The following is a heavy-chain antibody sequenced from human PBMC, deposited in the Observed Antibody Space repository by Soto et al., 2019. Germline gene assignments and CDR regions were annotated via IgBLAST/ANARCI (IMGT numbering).Heavy chain of an antibody. J-gene: IGHJ4*02. CDR3: ARGDGVASGY. V-gene: IGHV4-4*02. CDR2: IYHSGST. D-gene: IGHD3-3*01. CDR1: EGYIRSSSW. Sequence: SLTWGVSEGYIRSSSWWSWVRQPPGKGLEWIGEIYHSGSTNYNPSLKSRVTISVDKSKNQFSLKLSSVTAADTAVYYCARGDGVASGYWGQGTLVTVS.